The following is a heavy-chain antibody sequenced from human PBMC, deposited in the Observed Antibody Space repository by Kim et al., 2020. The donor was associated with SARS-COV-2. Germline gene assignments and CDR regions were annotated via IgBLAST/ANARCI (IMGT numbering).Heavy chain of an antibody. Sequence: ASVKVSCKASGYTFTSYYMHWVRQAPGQGLEWMGIINPSGGSTSYAQKFQGRVTMTRDTSTSTVYMELSSLRSEDTAVYYCARSPHLPIRSGYYPRVGMDVWGQGTTVTVSS. CDR3: ARSPHLPIRSGYYPRVGMDV. CDR1: GYTFTSYY. J-gene: IGHJ6*02. CDR2: INPSGGST. V-gene: IGHV1-46*01. D-gene: IGHD3-22*01.